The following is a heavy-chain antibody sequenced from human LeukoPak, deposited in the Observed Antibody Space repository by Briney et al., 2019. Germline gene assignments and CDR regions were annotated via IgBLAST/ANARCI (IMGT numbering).Heavy chain of an antibody. CDR1: GFTFSSHA. Sequence: PGGSLRLSCAASGFTFSSHAMSLVRQAPGKGLECVSVISASGGSTYYADSVKGRVTISRDNSKNTLYLQMNSLRAEDTAVYYCAKRYTYYYESSGYFDYWGQGTLVTVSS. J-gene: IGHJ4*02. D-gene: IGHD3-22*01. CDR3: AKRYTYYYESSGYFDY. V-gene: IGHV3-23*01. CDR2: ISASGGST.